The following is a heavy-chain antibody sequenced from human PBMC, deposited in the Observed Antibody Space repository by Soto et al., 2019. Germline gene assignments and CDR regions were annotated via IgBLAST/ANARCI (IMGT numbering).Heavy chain of an antibody. D-gene: IGHD3-9*01. J-gene: IGHJ4*02. Sequence: QVHLVQSGTEVKKPGSSVKVSCKTSGDTFSNYAISWVRQAPGQGLEWMGGIIPLFDSASYAQRSHDRVTITAAKFTSTAYMELRSLTSEDTAIYYCAASSFQSGVTGYFHLGFWGQGTLVTVSS. CDR1: GDTFSNYA. CDR3: AASSFQSGVTGYFHLGF. CDR2: IIPLFDSA. V-gene: IGHV1-69*06.